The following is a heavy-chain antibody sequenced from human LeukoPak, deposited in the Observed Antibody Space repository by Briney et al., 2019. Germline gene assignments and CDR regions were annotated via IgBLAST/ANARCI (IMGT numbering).Heavy chain of an antibody. Sequence: PGGSLRLSCVASGLTFRNAWMSWVRQAPGKGVEWVGRIKSKVDGGTTDYGAPGKGRFTISRDDSKNTLYLQMNSLKTEDTAAYYCTTGTSFIAVAGTSDYWGQGTLVTVSS. D-gene: IGHD6-19*01. CDR1: GLTFRNAW. V-gene: IGHV3-15*01. CDR3: TTGTSFIAVAGTSDY. CDR2: IKSKVDGGTT. J-gene: IGHJ4*02.